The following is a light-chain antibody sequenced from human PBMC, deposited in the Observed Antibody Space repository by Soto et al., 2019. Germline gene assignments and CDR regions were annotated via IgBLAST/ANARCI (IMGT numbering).Light chain of an antibody. J-gene: IGLJ1*01. V-gene: IGLV2-23*01. CDR2: EGI. CDR3: CSYAGSNSYV. Sequence: QSALTQPASVSGSPGQSITISCAGTSSDVGSSNLVSWYLHHPGKVPKLIIFEGIKRPSDISSRFSGSKSGNTASLTISGLQAEDEADYYCCSYAGSNSYVFGSGTQLTVL. CDR1: SSDVGSSNL.